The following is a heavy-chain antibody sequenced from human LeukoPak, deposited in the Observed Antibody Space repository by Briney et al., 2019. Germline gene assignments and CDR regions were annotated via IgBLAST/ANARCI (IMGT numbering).Heavy chain of an antibody. CDR3: ASKSSDHGELRFDY. CDR2: IYYTGTT. CDR1: GDSTNTYF. V-gene: IGHV4-59*01. J-gene: IGHJ4*02. D-gene: IGHD4-17*01. Sequence: RASETLSLTCIMSGDSTNTYFWSWIRQPPGKGLEWIGYIYYTGTTNYNPSLKSRVTISVDTSKNQFSLRLSSVTAADTAVYYCASKSSDHGELRFDYWGQGTLVTVSS.